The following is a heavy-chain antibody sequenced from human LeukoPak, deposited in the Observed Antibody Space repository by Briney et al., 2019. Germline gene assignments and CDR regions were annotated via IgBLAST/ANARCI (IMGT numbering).Heavy chain of an antibody. D-gene: IGHD1-26*01. CDR1: GFTFSSYS. CDR3: YLGATNYFDY. V-gene: IGHV3-21*01. J-gene: IGHJ4*02. CDR2: ISSSSSNI. Sequence: PGGSLRLSCAASGFTFSSYSMNWVRHAPGKWLEWVSSISSSSSNIYSADSVKGRFTISRYNAKNSLYLQMNSLRAEDTAVYYCYLGATNYFDYWGQGTLVTVSS.